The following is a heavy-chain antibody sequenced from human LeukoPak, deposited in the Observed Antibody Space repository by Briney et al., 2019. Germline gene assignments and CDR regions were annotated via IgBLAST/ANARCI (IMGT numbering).Heavy chain of an antibody. CDR3: ARVGEKAFHLWPEIDY. CDR2: ISSSSSYI. Sequence: GGSLRLSCAASGFTFSTYSMNWVRQAPGKGLEWVSSISSSSSYIYYGDSVKGRFTISRDNAKNSLYLQMNSLRAEDTAVYYCARVGEKAFHLWPEIDYWGQGTLVTVSS. J-gene: IGHJ4*02. D-gene: IGHD5-24*01. V-gene: IGHV3-21*01. CDR1: GFTFSTYS.